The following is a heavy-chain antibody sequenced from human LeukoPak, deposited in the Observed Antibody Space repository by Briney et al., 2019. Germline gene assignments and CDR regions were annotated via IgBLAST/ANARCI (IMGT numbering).Heavy chain of an antibody. CDR2: VYHSGST. Sequence: SETLSLTCTVSGGSINAYYWSWVRQPPGKGLEWIGYVYHSGSTNYNPSLKSRVTMSVDTSNNQFSLKLSSVTAADTAMYYCAREGDYYDSGGYYRIDFWGQGTLVTVSS. CDR1: GGSINAYY. V-gene: IGHV4-59*01. D-gene: IGHD3-22*01. J-gene: IGHJ4*02. CDR3: AREGDYYDSGGYYRIDF.